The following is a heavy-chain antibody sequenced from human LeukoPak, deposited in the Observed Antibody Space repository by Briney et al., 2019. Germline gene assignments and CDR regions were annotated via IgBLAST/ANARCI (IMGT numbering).Heavy chain of an antibody. V-gene: IGHV1-8*01. J-gene: IGHJ4*02. D-gene: IGHD6-13*01. CDR3: ARARRPAAGGGTDC. CDR2: MNPNSGNT. Sequence: ASVKVSCKASGYTFTSYDINWVRQATGQGLEWMGWMNPNSGNTGYAQKFQGRVTMTRNTSISTAYMELSSLRSEDTAVYYCARARRPAAGGGTDCWGQGTLVTVSS. CDR1: GYTFTSYD.